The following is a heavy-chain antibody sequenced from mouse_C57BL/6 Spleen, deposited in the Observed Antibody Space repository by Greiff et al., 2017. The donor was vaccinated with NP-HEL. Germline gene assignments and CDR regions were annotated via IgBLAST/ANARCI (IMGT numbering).Heavy chain of an antibody. CDR2: IDPSDSET. J-gene: IGHJ3*01. Sequence: QVQLQQPGAELVRPGSSVKLSCKASGYTFTSYWMHWVKQRPIQGLEWIGNIDPSDSETHYNQKFKDKATLTVDKSSSTAYMQLSSLTSEDSAVYYCAREGDYYGSREGAYWGQGTLVTVSA. V-gene: IGHV1-52*01. CDR1: GYTFTSYW. CDR3: AREGDYYGSREGAY. D-gene: IGHD1-1*01.